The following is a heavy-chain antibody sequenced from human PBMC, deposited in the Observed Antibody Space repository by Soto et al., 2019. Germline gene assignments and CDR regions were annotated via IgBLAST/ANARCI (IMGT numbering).Heavy chain of an antibody. CDR1: GVTFSSYA. Sequence: SVKGSCKASGVTFSSYAISWVRQAPGQGLEWMGGIIPIFGTANYAQKFQGRVTITADKSTSTAYMELSSLRSEDTAVYYCALESYYDMLTGYVTYSGMDVWGQGPTVTAP. CDR3: ALESYYDMLTGYVTYSGMDV. CDR2: IIPIFGTA. V-gene: IGHV1-69*06. J-gene: IGHJ6*02. D-gene: IGHD3-9*01.